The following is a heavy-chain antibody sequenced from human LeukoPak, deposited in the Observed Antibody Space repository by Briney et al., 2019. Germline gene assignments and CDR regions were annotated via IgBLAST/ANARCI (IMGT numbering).Heavy chain of an antibody. Sequence: SETLSLTCTVSGGSINSYYWSWIRQPPGKGLEWIGYISYSGSTNYNPSLKSRVTISLDTSKNQFFLKLSSVTAADTALYYCARGNAYWGQGTLVTVSS. CDR2: ISYSGST. J-gene: IGHJ4*02. CDR3: ARGNAY. CDR1: GGSINSYY. V-gene: IGHV4-59*01.